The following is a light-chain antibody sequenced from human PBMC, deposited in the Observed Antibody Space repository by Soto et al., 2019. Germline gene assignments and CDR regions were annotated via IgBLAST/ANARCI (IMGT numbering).Light chain of an antibody. CDR3: QQLFDYPIT. J-gene: IGKJ5*01. CDR2: AAS. Sequence: GESVTITCRASQVISTSLAWYQVKPGKAPKLLIYAASTLESGVPSRFSATVSGTEFSLPITSLQPEDFATYYCQQLFDYPITFGQGTRLEIK. V-gene: IGKV1-9*01. CDR1: QVISTS.